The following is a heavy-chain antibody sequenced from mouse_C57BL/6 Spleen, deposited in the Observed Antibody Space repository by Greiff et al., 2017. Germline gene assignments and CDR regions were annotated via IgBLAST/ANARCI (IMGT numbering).Heavy chain of an antibody. CDR3: ARFYYDYYAMDY. D-gene: IGHD2-3*01. V-gene: IGHV3-6*01. J-gene: IGHJ4*01. Sequence: EVQLQESGPGLVKPSQSLSLTCSVTGYSITSGYYWNWIRQFPGNKLEWMGYISYDGSNNYNPSLKNRISITRDTSKNQFFLKLNSVTTEDTATYYCARFYYDYYAMDYWGQGTSVTVSS. CDR1: GYSITSGYY. CDR2: ISYDGSN.